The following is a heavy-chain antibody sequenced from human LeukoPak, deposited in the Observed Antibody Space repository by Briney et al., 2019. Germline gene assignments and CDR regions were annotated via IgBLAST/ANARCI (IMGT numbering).Heavy chain of an antibody. CDR3: ARVARGDYYYYYMDV. D-gene: IGHD3-10*01. J-gene: IGHJ6*03. Sequence: PGGSLRLSCAASGFTVSSNYMSWVRQAPGKGLEWVSVIYSGGSTSYADSVQGRFTISRDNAKNTLYLQMNSLRAEDTALYYCARVARGDYYYYYMDVWGKGTTVTVSS. V-gene: IGHV3-53*01. CDR2: IYSGGST. CDR1: GFTVSSNY.